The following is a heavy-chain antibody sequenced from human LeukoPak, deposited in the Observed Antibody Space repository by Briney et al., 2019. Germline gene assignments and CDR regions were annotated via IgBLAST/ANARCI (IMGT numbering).Heavy chain of an antibody. D-gene: IGHD2-2*01. CDR3: ARAAIRVDFFDS. V-gene: IGHV3-21*04. Sequence: GGSLRLSCAASGFLFGGHAMVWIRQAPGKGLECVSSIHSSATYITYANSVRGRFTISRDNDKNSLFLDMNDLRAEDTAVYYCARAAIRVDFFDSWGQGTLVAVSS. J-gene: IGHJ4*02. CDR1: GFLFGGHA. CDR2: IHSSATYI.